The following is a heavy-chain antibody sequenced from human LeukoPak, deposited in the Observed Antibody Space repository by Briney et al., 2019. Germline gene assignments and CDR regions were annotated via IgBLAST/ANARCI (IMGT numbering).Heavy chain of an antibody. CDR3: ARDPGYCSSTSCRHDAFDI. J-gene: IGHJ3*02. CDR2: IRYDGSNK. CDR1: GFTFSSYG. D-gene: IGHD2-2*01. V-gene: IGHV3-30*02. Sequence: GGSLRLSCAASGFTFSSYGMHWVRQAPGKGLEWVAFIRYDGSNKYYADSVKGRFTISRGNAKNSLYLQMNSLRAEDTAVYYCARDPGYCSSTSCRHDAFDIWGQGTMVTVSS.